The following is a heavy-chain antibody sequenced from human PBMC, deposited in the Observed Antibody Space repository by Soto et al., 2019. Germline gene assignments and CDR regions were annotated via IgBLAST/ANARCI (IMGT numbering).Heavy chain of an antibody. CDR1: DFDFNTYW. CDR2: INNDGSST. J-gene: IGHJ4*02. Sequence: QAGGSLRLSCIASDFDFNTYWMHWVRQVPGKGLVWVSRINNDGSSTTYAESVQGRFIVSRDNAKNTLILQMHNLRADDTAVYYCARGPWSYGSESFYNPRFAPFDSWGQGTLVTVSS. V-gene: IGHV3-74*03. D-gene: IGHD3-10*01. CDR3: ARGPWSYGSESFYNPRFAPFDS.